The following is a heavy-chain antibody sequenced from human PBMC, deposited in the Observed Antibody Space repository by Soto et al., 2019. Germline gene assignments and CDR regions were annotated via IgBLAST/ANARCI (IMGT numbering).Heavy chain of an antibody. J-gene: IGHJ4*02. V-gene: IGHV3-23*01. CDR3: AKVVCTSNCYDY. D-gene: IGHD2-8*01. CDR2: INGGGGTT. Sequence: EVQLLESGGGLIQPGGSLRLSCTASGFTFSSYAMSWVRQAPGKGLEWVSSINGGGGTTNYAYSVKGRFTISRDNSKNTLYLQMNSLRAEDTAVYFCAKVVCTSNCYDYWGQGTLVTVSS. CDR1: GFTFSSYA.